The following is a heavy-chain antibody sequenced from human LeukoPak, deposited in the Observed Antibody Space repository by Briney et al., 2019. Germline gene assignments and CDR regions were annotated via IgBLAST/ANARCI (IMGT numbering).Heavy chain of an antibody. CDR3: AKDVGIAAAANLDYYYYGMDV. D-gene: IGHD6-13*01. CDR2: INWNSGSI. Sequence: PGRSLRLSCAASGFTFDDYAMHWVRQAPGKGLEWVSGINWNSGSIDYADSVKGRFTISRDNAKNSLYLQMNSLRAEDTALYYCAKDVGIAAAANLDYYYYGMDVWGQGTTVTVSS. CDR1: GFTFDDYA. V-gene: IGHV3-9*01. J-gene: IGHJ6*02.